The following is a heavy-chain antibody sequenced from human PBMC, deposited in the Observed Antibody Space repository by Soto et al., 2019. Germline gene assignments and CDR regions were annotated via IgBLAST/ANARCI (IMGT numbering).Heavy chain of an antibody. D-gene: IGHD2-2*01. CDR3: ARVGVVVPAARYGMDV. CDR1: GGSISSGGYY. Sequence: SETLSLTCTVSGGSISSGGYYWSWIRQHPGKGLEWIGYIYYSGSTYYNPSLKSRVTISVDTSKNQFSLKLSSVTAADTAVYYCARVGVVVPAARYGMDVWGQGTTVTVFS. CDR2: IYYSGST. J-gene: IGHJ6*02. V-gene: IGHV4-31*03.